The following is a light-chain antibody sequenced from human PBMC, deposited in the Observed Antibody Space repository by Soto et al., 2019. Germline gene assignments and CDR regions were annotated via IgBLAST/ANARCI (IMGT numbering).Light chain of an antibody. Sequence: EIVLTQCPGTLSLSPGERATLSCRASQSVSSSYLAWYQQKPGQAPRLLIYCASSRATGIPDRFSGSGSGTDFTLTISTLEPEDFAVYYCQQYGSSPITFGQGTRLEIK. V-gene: IGKV3-20*01. CDR3: QQYGSSPIT. CDR2: CAS. J-gene: IGKJ5*01. CDR1: QSVSSSY.